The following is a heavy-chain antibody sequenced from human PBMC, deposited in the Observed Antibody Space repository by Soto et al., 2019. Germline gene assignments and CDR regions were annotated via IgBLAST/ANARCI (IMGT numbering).Heavy chain of an antibody. V-gene: IGHV3-64D*08. Sequence: GGSLRLSCSASGFTFSSYAMHWVRQAPGKGLEYVSAISSNGGSTYYADSVKGRFTISRDNSKNTLYLQMSSLRAEDTAVYYCVKDSRPQYNSSYYYYYYGMDVWGQGTTVTVSS. J-gene: IGHJ6*02. CDR2: ISSNGGST. D-gene: IGHD1-20*01. CDR1: GFTFSSYA. CDR3: VKDSRPQYNSSYYYYYYGMDV.